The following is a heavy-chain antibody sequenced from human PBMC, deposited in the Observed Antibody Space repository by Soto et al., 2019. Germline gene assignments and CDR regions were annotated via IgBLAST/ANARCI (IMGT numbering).Heavy chain of an antibody. J-gene: IGHJ4*02. V-gene: IGHV1-46*01. Sequence: QVQLVQSGAEVKKPGASVKVSCKASGYTFTSYYMHWVRQAPGQGLEWMGIINPSGGSTSYAQKLQGRVTMTRDTSTSTVYMELSSLRSEDTAVYYCALPLYYDFWSGYYNYWGQGTLVTVSS. D-gene: IGHD3-3*01. CDR3: ALPLYYDFWSGYYNY. CDR2: INPSGGST. CDR1: GYTFTSYY.